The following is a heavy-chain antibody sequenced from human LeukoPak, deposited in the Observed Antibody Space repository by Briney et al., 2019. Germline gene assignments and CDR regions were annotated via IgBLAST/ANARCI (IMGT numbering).Heavy chain of an antibody. V-gene: IGHV3-49*04. Sequence: GGSLRLSCTASGFSFGVYAVSWVRQAPGKGLEWVGLVRSHAYGGTTEYAASVKGRFTVSRDDSKSIAYLQMNSLKTEDTALYYCTRDQGYSHLDYWGQGTLVTVPS. D-gene: IGHD5-18*01. J-gene: IGHJ4*02. CDR1: GFSFGVYA. CDR3: TRDQGYSHLDY. CDR2: VRSHAYGGTT.